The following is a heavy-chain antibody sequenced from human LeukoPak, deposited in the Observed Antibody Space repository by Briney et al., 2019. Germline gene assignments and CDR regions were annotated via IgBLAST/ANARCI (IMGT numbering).Heavy chain of an antibody. J-gene: IGHJ4*02. D-gene: IGHD6-19*01. V-gene: IGHV3-30*04. CDR2: ISYDGSNK. CDR3: ARDSGWRSGFDY. Sequence: GRSLRLSCAASGFTFSSYAMHWFRQAPGKGLEWVAVISYDGSNKYYADSVKGRFTISRDNSKNTLYLQMNSLRAEDTAVYYCARDSGWRSGFDYWGQGTLVTVSS. CDR1: GFTFSSYA.